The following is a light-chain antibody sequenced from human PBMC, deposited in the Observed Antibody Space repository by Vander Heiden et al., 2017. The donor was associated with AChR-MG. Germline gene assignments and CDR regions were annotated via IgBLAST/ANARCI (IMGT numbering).Light chain of an antibody. V-gene: IGLV1-40*01. CDR1: SSNIGAGYD. J-gene: IGLJ1*01. CDR2: GNS. Sequence: QSVLTQPPSVSGAPRQRVTISCTGSSSNIGAGYDVHWYQQLPGTAPKLLIYGNSNRPSGVPDRFSGSKSGTSASPAITGLQAEDEADYYCQSYDSSLSGFYVFGTGTKVTVL. CDR3: QSYDSSLSGFYV.